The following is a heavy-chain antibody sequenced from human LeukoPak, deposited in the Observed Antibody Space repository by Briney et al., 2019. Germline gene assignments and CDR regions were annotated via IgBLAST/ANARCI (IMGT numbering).Heavy chain of an antibody. CDR1: GGTFSSYA. CDR3: ASEVPAAMRNWFDP. Sequence: ASVKVSCKASGGTFSSYAISWVRQAPGQGLEWMGGIIPIFGTANYAQKFQGRVTITADESTSTAYMELSSLISEDTAVYYCASEVPAAMRNWFDPWGQGTLVSVSS. D-gene: IGHD2-2*01. J-gene: IGHJ5*02. CDR2: IIPIFGTA. V-gene: IGHV1-69*01.